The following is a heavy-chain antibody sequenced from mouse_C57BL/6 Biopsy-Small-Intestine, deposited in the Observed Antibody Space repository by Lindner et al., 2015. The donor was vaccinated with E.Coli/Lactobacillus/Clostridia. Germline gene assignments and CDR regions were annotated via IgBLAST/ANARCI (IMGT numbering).Heavy chain of an antibody. CDR1: GFTFSDYG. CDR3: TRIYYDYDYFDY. CDR2: ISSGSSTI. D-gene: IGHD2-4*01. Sequence: VQLQESGGGLVKPGGSLKLSCAASGFTFSDYGMHWVRQAPEKGLEWVAYISSGSSTIYYADTVKGRFTISRDNAKNTLFLQMTSLRSEDTAMYYCTRIYYDYDYFDYWGQGTTLTVSS. J-gene: IGHJ2*01. V-gene: IGHV5-17*01.